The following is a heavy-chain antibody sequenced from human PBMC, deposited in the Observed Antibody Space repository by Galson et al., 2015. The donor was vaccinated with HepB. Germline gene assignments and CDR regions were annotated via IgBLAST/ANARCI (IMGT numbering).Heavy chain of an antibody. CDR2: ISYDGSNK. J-gene: IGHJ3*02. CDR1: GFTFSSYG. Sequence: SLRLSCAASGFTFSSYGMHWVRQAPGKGLEWVAVISYDGSNKYYADSVKGRFTISRDNSKNTLYLQMNSLRAEDTAVYYCAKGGLRYFDWLGGSAFDIWGQGTMVTVSS. D-gene: IGHD3-9*01. V-gene: IGHV3-30*18. CDR3: AKGGLRYFDWLGGSAFDI.